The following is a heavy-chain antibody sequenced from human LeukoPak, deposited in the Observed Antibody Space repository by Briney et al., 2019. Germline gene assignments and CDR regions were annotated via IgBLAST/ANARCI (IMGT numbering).Heavy chain of an antibody. D-gene: IGHD5-12*01. Sequence: SQTLSHTCTVSGDSINSNNYYWSWIRQPPGKGLEWIGRIYSSGRTNYNPSLKSRVTISVDTSKNQFSLKLSSVTAADTAVYYCARTTEGYAGGPGYSYYYYMDVWGKGTTVTISS. CDR1: GDSINSNNYY. CDR3: ARTTEGYAGGPGYSYYYYMDV. CDR2: IYSSGRT. J-gene: IGHJ6*03. V-gene: IGHV4-61*02.